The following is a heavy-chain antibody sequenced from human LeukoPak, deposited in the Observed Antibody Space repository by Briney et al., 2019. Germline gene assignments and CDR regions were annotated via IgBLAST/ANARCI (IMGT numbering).Heavy chain of an antibody. Sequence: GGSLRLSCAASGFTFSSYVMHWVRQAPGKGLEWVAIISYDGSNEYYADSVKGRFTISRDNSKNTLYLQMNSLRAEDTAVYYCAKGADYDTLTGYYYFDYWGQGTLVTVSS. CDR1: GFTFSSYV. V-gene: IGHV3-30*04. CDR2: ISYDGSNE. D-gene: IGHD3-9*01. J-gene: IGHJ4*02. CDR3: AKGADYDTLTGYYYFDY.